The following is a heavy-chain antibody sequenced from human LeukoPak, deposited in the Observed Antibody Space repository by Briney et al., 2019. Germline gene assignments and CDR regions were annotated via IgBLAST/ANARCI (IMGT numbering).Heavy chain of an antibody. D-gene: IGHD5-24*01. CDR1: GFTFSNAW. V-gene: IGHV3-15*01. CDR2: IKSKTDGGTT. Sequence: GGSLRLSCAASGFTFSNAWMSWVRQAPGKGLEWVGRIKSKTDGGTTDYAAPVKGRFTISRDDSKNTLYLQMNSLKTEDTAVYYCTRDFSPRDPNDYWGQGTLVTISS. CDR3: TRDFSPRDPNDY. J-gene: IGHJ4*02.